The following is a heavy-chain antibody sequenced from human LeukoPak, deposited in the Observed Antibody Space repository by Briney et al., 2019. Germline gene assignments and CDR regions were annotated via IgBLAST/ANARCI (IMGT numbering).Heavy chain of an antibody. CDR1: GDSISTSSYY. Sequence: SETLSLTCSVSGDSISTSSYYWGWIRQPPGKGLEWIGTIYYSGSTYYNPSLTSRVTISVDTSKNQFSLKLSSVTAADTAVYFCARQTGSGLFLLPGGQGTLVTVSS. D-gene: IGHD3/OR15-3a*01. CDR3: ARQTGSGLFLLP. CDR2: IYYSGST. J-gene: IGHJ4*02. V-gene: IGHV4-39*01.